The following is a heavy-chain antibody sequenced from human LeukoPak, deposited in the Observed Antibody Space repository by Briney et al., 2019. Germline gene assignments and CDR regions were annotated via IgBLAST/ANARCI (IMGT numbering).Heavy chain of an antibody. Sequence: GSLRLSCAASGFTVSSNYMSWIRQPPGKGLEWIGYIYYSGSTNYNPSLKSRVTISVDTSKNQFSLELSSVTAADTAVYYCARVGGPYYFDYWGQGTLVTVSS. CDR2: IYYSGST. CDR1: GFTVSSNY. J-gene: IGHJ4*02. CDR3: ARVGGPYYFDY. D-gene: IGHD2-15*01. V-gene: IGHV4-59*02.